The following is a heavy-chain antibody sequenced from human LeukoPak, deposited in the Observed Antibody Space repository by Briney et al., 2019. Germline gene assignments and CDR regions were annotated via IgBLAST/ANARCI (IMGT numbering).Heavy chain of an antibody. CDR2: IYPGDSYT. CDR3: ARLEYSSSSFAFDI. CDR1: GYSFTSYW. J-gene: IGHJ3*02. D-gene: IGHD6-6*01. V-gene: IGHV5-51*01. Sequence: GESLKTSCKGSGYSFTSYWIGWVRQMPGKGLEWMGIIYPGDSYTRYSPSFQGQVTISADKSISTAYLQWSSLKASDTAMYYCARLEYSSSSFAFDIWGQGTMVTVSS.